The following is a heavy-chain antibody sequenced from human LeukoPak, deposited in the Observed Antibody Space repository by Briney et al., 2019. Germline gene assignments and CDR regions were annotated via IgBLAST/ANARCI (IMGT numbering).Heavy chain of an antibody. CDR2: IYYSGST. Sequence: SETLSLTCTVSGGSISSSSYYWGWIRQRPGKGLEWIGSIYYSGSTYYNPSLKSRVTISVDTSKNQFSLKLSSVTAADTAVYYCARVSQRKQWLAQRENWFDPWGQGTLVTVSS. D-gene: IGHD6-19*01. V-gene: IGHV4-39*07. CDR3: ARVSQRKQWLAQRENWFDP. J-gene: IGHJ5*02. CDR1: GGSISSSSYY.